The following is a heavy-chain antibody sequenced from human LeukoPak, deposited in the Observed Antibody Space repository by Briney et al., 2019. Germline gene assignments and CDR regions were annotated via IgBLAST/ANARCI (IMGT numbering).Heavy chain of an antibody. V-gene: IGHV3-64*01. CDR1: GFTFSSYS. J-gene: IGHJ3*02. CDR2: ISSNGGST. D-gene: IGHD3-22*01. Sequence: PGGSLRLSCAASGFTFSSYSMHRVRQAPGKGLEYVSAISSNGGSTYYANSVKGRFTISRDNSKNTLYLQMGSLRAEDMAVYYCAKSRSDYYDSSGYSGAFDIWGQGTMVTVSS. CDR3: AKSRSDYYDSSGYSGAFDI.